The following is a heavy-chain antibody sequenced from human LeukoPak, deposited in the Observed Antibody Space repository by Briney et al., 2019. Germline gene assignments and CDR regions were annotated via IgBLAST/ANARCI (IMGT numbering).Heavy chain of an antibody. J-gene: IGHJ4*02. Sequence: SETLSLTCTVSGGPICCYQWMWIPPPAGKELVWIGRLFTSGGTNYNPSLKGRVTMSVETSKNQVSLKLSSVDAADTAVYYCAINSWNNYYYFDYWGQGTLVTASS. CDR3: AINSWNNYYYFDY. CDR1: GGPICCYQ. CDR2: LFTSGGT. D-gene: IGHD3-3*01. V-gene: IGHV4-4*07.